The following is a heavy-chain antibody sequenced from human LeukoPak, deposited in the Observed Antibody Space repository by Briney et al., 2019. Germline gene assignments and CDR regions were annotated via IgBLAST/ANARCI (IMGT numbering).Heavy chain of an antibody. CDR3: ARTTPPGGSYYYYGMDV. V-gene: IGHV4-34*01. D-gene: IGHD1-14*01. J-gene: IGHJ6*02. Sequence: PSETLSLTCAVYGGSLSGYYWSWIRQPPGKGLEWIGEINHSGSTNYNPSLKSRVTISVDTSKNQFSLKLSSVTAADTAVYYCARTTPPGGSYYYYGMDVWGQGTTVTVSS. CDR2: INHSGST. CDR1: GGSLSGYY.